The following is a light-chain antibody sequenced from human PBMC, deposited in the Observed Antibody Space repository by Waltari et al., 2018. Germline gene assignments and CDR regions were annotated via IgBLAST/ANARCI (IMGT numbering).Light chain of an antibody. V-gene: IGKV4-1*01. CDR2: WAS. CDR1: QSLLYKSNQKDY. J-gene: IGKJ3*01. Sequence: DIVMTQSPDSLAVSLGERATIHCKSNQSLLYKSNQKDYLAWYQKKPGQPPNLLIYWASTRESGVPDRVSGSGSGTDFTLTINNLQPEDVATYYCQQYYSDPFTFGPGTMVEI. CDR3: QQYYSDPFT.